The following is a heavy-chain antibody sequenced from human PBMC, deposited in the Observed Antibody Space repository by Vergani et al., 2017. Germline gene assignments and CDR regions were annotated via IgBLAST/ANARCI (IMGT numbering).Heavy chain of an antibody. J-gene: IGHJ4*02. CDR3: ASLRSYYDILTGYYNSLYYFDY. Sequence: QVQLQQSGPGLVKPSQTLSLTCAISGDSVSSNSAAWNWIRQSPSRGLEWLGRTYYRSKWYNDYAVSVKSRITINPDTSKNQFSLQLNSVTPEDTAVYYCASLRSYYDILTGYYNSLYYFDYWGQGTLVTVSS. D-gene: IGHD3-9*01. CDR1: GDSVSSNSAA. CDR2: TYYRSKWYN. V-gene: IGHV6-1*01.